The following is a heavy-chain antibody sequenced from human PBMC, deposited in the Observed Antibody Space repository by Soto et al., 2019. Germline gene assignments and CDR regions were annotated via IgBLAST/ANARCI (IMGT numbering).Heavy chain of an antibody. Sequence: GSLRLSCAAPGSTFSSYSMNWVRQAPGKGLEKVSSISSSSSYIYYADSVKGRFTISRDNAKNSLYLQMNSLRAEDTAVYYCASETDLYSSSWYPSSRMDVWGQGTTVTVSS. J-gene: IGHJ6*02. CDR1: GSTFSSYS. CDR3: ASETDLYSSSWYPSSRMDV. V-gene: IGHV3-21*01. D-gene: IGHD6-13*01. CDR2: ISSSSSYI.